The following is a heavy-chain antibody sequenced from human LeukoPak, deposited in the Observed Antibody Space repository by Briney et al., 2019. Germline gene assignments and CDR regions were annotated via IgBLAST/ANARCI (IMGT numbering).Heavy chain of an antibody. D-gene: IGHD6-13*01. V-gene: IGHV1-69*05. CDR3: AGKYSSSWYGLDY. Sequence: SAKVSCKASGGTFSSYAISWVRQAPGQGLEWMGRIIPIFGTANYAQKFQGRVTITTDESTSTAYMELSSLRSEDTAVYYCAGKYSSSWYGLDYWGQGTLVTVSS. J-gene: IGHJ4*02. CDR2: IIPIFGTA. CDR1: GGTFSSYA.